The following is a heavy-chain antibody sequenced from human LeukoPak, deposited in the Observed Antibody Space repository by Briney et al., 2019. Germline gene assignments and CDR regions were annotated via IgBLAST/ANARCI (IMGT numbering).Heavy chain of an antibody. Sequence: PGGSLRLSCAASGFTFNYYNMNWVRQAPGKGLEWVSSITSSISYIYYADSVKGRFTISRDNAKNSLYLQMNSLRAEDTAVYYCARDTSSPDFYYYMDVWGKGTTVTVSS. CDR3: ARDTSSPDFYYYMDV. V-gene: IGHV3-21*01. CDR2: ITSSISYI. D-gene: IGHD2-2*01. CDR1: GFTFNYYN. J-gene: IGHJ6*03.